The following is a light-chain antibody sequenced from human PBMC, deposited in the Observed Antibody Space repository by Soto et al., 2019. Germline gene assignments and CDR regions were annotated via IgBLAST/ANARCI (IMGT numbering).Light chain of an antibody. CDR1: QDISNY. Sequence: DIQMTQSPSSLSASVGDRVTITCQASQDISNYLNWFQQKPGKAPKLLIYDASNLETGVPSRFSGRGSGTDFTFTISSLQPEDIATYYCHQYDNLPFTFGPGTKVDI. CDR2: DAS. CDR3: HQYDNLPFT. V-gene: IGKV1-33*01. J-gene: IGKJ3*01.